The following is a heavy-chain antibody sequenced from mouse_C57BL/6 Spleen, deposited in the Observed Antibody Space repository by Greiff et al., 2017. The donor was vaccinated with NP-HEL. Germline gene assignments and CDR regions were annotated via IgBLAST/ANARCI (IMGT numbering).Heavy chain of an antibody. CDR1: GYSITSGYY. CDR3: AKGYYYGGYFDV. Sequence: EVQLVESGPGLVKPSQSLSLTCSVTGYSITSGYYWNWIRQFPGNKLEWMGYISYDGSNNYNPSLKNRISITRDTSKNQFFLKLNSVTTEDTATYYCAKGYYYGGYFDVWGTGTTVTVAS. CDR2: ISYDGSN. D-gene: IGHD1-1*01. J-gene: IGHJ1*03. V-gene: IGHV3-6*01.